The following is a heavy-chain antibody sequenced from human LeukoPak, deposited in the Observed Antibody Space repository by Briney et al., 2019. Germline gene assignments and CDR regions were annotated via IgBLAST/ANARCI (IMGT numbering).Heavy chain of an antibody. V-gene: IGHV4-38-2*01. J-gene: IGHJ4*02. D-gene: IGHD5-18*01. Sequence: PSETLSLTCAVSGYSISSGYYWGWLRPPPGEGLEWIGSIYHSGSTYYNPSVKSRVTISVDTSKNPFSLKLSPVTAADTAVYSCAGQGITAMVTVQYWGQGTLVTVSS. CDR3: AGQGITAMVTVQY. CDR1: GYSISSGYY. CDR2: IYHSGST.